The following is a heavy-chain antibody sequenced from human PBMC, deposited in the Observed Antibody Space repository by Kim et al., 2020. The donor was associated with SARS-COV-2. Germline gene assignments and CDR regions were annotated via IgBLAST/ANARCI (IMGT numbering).Heavy chain of an antibody. CDR3: ARGPTLYRSGWFGWFDP. Sequence: SETLSLTCAVYGGSFSGYYWSWIRQPPGKGLEWIGEINHSGSTDYNPSLKSRVTISVDTSKNQFSLKLSSVTAADTAVYYCARGPTLYRSGWFGWFDPWGQGTLVTISS. CDR2: INHSGST. D-gene: IGHD6-19*01. CDR1: GGSFSGYY. V-gene: IGHV4-34*01. J-gene: IGHJ5*02.